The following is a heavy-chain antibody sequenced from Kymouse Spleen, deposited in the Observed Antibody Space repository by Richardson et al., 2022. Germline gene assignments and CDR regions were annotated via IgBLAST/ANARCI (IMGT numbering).Heavy chain of an antibody. V-gene: IGHV4-34*01. CDR1: GGSFSGYY. CDR2: INHSGST. Sequence: QVQLQQWGAGLLKPSETLSLTCAVYGGSFSGYYWSWIRQPPGKGLEWIGEINHSGSTNYNPSLKSRVTISVDTSKNQFSLKLSSVTAADTAVYYCARRGTMVRGVMGDWFDPWGQGTLVTVSS. D-gene: IGHD3-10*01. CDR3: ARRGTMVRGVMGDWFDP. J-gene: IGHJ5*02.